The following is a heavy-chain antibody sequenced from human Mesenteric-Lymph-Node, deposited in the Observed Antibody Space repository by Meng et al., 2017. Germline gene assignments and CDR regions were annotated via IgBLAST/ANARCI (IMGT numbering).Heavy chain of an antibody. CDR1: GFTVSSNY. D-gene: IGHD3-3*01. J-gene: IGHJ6*02. Sequence: GESLKISCAASGFTVSSNYMSWVRQAPGKGLEWVSVIYSGGSTYYADSVKGRFTISRDNSKNTLYLQMNSLRAEDTAVYYCARDQEWGNEYYYCGMDVWGQGTTVTVSS. V-gene: IGHV3-66*02. CDR2: IYSGGST. CDR3: ARDQEWGNEYYYCGMDV.